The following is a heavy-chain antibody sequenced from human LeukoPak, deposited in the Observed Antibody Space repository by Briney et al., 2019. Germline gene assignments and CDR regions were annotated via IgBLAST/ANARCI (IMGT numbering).Heavy chain of an antibody. CDR2: MNPNSGNT. CDR1: GYTFTSYD. Sequence: ASVKVSCKASGYTFTSYDINWVRQATGQGLEWMGWMNPNSGNTGYAQKFQGRVTITRNTSISTAYMELSSLRSEDTAVYYCARGWFPFFTMTESDWFDPWSQGTLVTVSS. D-gene: IGHD3-22*01. V-gene: IGHV1-8*03. J-gene: IGHJ5*02. CDR3: ARGWFPFFTMTESDWFDP.